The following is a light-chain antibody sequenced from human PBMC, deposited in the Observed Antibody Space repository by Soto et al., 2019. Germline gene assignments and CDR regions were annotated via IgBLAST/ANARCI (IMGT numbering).Light chain of an antibody. CDR2: ATS. V-gene: IGKV3-20*01. J-gene: IGKJ1*01. CDR1: QSVSGSY. Sequence: EIVLTQSPGTLSLSPGESATLSCRASQSVSGSYLAWYHQKPGQAPRLVLYATSLRATGFPDRFTGSGSGTDFTLTISRLEPEDFAVYYCQHYDSSLWTFGQGTKVEIK. CDR3: QHYDSSLWT.